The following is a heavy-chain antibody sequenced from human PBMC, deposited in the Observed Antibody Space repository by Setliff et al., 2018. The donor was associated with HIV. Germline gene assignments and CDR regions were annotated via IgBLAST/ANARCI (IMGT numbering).Heavy chain of an antibody. CDR1: GGSFSVYY. Sequence: PSETLSLTCAVYGGSFSVYYWSWIRQAPGKGLEWIGEINHSGRTNYNPSLKSRVTISVDTSKNQFSLTLSSLTAADTAVYYCARGPPAEDYYYYMDVWGEGTTVTSP. J-gene: IGHJ6*03. V-gene: IGHV4-34*01. CDR2: INHSGRT. CDR3: ARGPPAEDYYYYMDV.